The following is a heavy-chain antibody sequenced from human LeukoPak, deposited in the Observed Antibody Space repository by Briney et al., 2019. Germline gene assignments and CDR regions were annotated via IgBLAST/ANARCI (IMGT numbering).Heavy chain of an antibody. CDR3: ARAPYSSGWYRESYSYYFDY. CDR1: GFTFSSYW. CDR2: IKQDGSEK. J-gene: IGHJ4*02. D-gene: IGHD6-19*01. Sequence: GGSLRLSCAASGFTFSSYWMSWVRQAPGKGLEWVANIKQDGSEKYYVDSVKGRFTISRDNAKNSLYLQMNSLRAEDTAVYYCARAPYSSGWYRESYSYYFDYWGQGTLVTVSS. V-gene: IGHV3-7*04.